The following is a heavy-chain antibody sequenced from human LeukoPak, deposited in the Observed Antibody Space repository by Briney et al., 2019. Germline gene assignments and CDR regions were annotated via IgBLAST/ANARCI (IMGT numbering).Heavy chain of an antibody. Sequence: ASVKVSCKASGYTFTSYGISWVRQAPGQGLEWMGWISAYNGNTNYAQKLQGRVTMTRDTSISTAYMELSRLRSDDTAVYYCARDMYYYDSSGYPYYYYYGMDVWGQGTTVTVSS. CDR2: ISAYNGNT. J-gene: IGHJ6*02. V-gene: IGHV1-18*01. CDR1: GYTFTSYG. D-gene: IGHD3-22*01. CDR3: ARDMYYYDSSGYPYYYYYGMDV.